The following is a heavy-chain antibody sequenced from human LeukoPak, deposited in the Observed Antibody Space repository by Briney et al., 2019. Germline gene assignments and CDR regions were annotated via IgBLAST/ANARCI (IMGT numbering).Heavy chain of an antibody. CDR3: ASGRPATDAFDI. D-gene: IGHD2-2*01. V-gene: IGHV4-39*01. CDR2: IYYSGST. CDR1: GGSISSSSYY. J-gene: IGHJ3*02. Sequence: SETLSLTCTVSGGSISSSSYYWGWIRQPPGKGLEWIGSIYYSGSTYYNPSLKSRVTISVDTSKNQFSLKLGSVTAADTAVYYCASGRPATDAFDIWGQGTMVTVSS.